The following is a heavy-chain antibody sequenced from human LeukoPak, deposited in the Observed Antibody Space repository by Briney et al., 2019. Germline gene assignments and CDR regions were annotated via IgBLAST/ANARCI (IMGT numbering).Heavy chain of an antibody. J-gene: IGHJ4*02. V-gene: IGHV4-34*01. Sequence: KPSETLSLTCAVYGGSFSGYYWSWTRQPPGKGLEWIGEINQSGSTKYNPSLKSRVTISVDTSKNQFSLKVSSVTAADTAVYYCARRARYCSGGSCYAYFDYWGQGTLVTVSS. CDR3: ARRARYCSGGSCYAYFDY. CDR1: GGSFSGYY. D-gene: IGHD2-15*01. CDR2: INQSGST.